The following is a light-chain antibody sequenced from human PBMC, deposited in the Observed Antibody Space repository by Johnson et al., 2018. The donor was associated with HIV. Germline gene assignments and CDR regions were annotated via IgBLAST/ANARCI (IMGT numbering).Light chain of an antibody. V-gene: IGLV1-51*01. CDR1: SSNIGNNY. J-gene: IGLJ1*01. Sequence: QSVLTQPPSVSAAPGQKITVSCSGSSSNIGNNYVSWYQQLPGTAPKLLIYDNDKRPSGIPDRFFGSKSGTSATLDITGLQPGDEGDYYCGTLDKRLNTGAVFGTGTKVTVL. CDR2: DND. CDR3: GTLDKRLNTGAV.